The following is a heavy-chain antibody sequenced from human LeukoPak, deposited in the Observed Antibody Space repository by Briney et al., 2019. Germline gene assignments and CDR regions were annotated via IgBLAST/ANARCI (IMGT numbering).Heavy chain of an antibody. CDR2: IYPGDSDT. CDR1: GYSFTSYW. CDR3: ARPRDYDFWSGSYYFDY. V-gene: IGHV5-51*01. D-gene: IGHD3-3*01. Sequence: GESLKVSCKGSGYSFTSYWIGWVRQMPGKGLEWMGIIYPGDSDTRYSPSFQGQVTISADKSISTAYLQWSSLKASDTAMYYCARPRDYDFWSGSYYFDYWGQGTLVTVSS. J-gene: IGHJ4*02.